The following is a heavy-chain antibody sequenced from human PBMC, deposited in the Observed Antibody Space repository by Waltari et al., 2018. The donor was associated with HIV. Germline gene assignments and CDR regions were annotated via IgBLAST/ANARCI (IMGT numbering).Heavy chain of an antibody. D-gene: IGHD3-3*01. CDR1: GFSFETTA. J-gene: IGHJ4*02. Sequence: QVQLVASGGGVVQPGRSLRLSCAASGFSFETTAMHWVRQAPGKGLEWVAFVSYDGSREQYADSVRGRFTISRDTSKNTLYLELGSLRGDDTAVYYCAKEEDFTIFGVHYYPFDYWGQGTLVTVSS. CDR2: VSYDGSRE. CDR3: AKEEDFTIFGVHYYPFDY. V-gene: IGHV3-30*18.